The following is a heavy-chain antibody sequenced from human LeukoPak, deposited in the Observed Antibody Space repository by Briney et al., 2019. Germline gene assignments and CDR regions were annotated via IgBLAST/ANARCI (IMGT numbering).Heavy chain of an antibody. D-gene: IGHD2-15*01. CDR1: GFTFSSYA. V-gene: IGHV3-66*01. J-gene: IGHJ6*03. Sequence: GGSLRLSCAASGFTFSSYAMSWVRQAPGKGLEWVSVIYSGGSTYYADSVKGRFTISRDNSKNTLYLQMNSLRAEDTAVYYCARGGDLLPMDVWGKGTTVTISS. CDR3: ARGGDLLPMDV. CDR2: IYSGGST.